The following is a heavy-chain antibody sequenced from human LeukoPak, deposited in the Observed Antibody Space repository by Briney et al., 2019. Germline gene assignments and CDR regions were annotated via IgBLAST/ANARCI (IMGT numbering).Heavy chain of an antibody. Sequence: PSETLSLTCTVSGASVTEYYWSWIRQSPGKGLEWISYIHHSGNSDYNPSLRSRVTTSLDTSKNQFSLNLISVTAADTAVYYCTRGHWGLQSWSQGTLVTVSS. J-gene: IGHJ5*02. V-gene: IGHV4-59*02. CDR2: IHHSGNS. CDR1: GASVTEYY. D-gene: IGHD7-27*01. CDR3: TRGHWGLQS.